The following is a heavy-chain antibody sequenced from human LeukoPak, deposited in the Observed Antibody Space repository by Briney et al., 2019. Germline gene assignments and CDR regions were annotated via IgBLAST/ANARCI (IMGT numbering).Heavy chain of an antibody. D-gene: IGHD2-2*02. CDR3: ARDRSGYCSSTSCYTYYFDY. CDR2: INREGSST. V-gene: IGHV3-74*01. CDR1: GLTFSSYW. Sequence: GGSLRLSCSVSGLTFSSYWMHWVRQAPGKGLVWVSRINREGSSTSYADSVKGRFTISRDNAKNTLYLQMNSLRAEDTAVYYCARDRSGYCSSTSCYTYYFDYWGQGTLVTVSS. J-gene: IGHJ4*02.